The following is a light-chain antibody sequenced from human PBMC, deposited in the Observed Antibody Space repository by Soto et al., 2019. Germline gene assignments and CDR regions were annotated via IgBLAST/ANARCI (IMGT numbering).Light chain of an antibody. V-gene: IGKV3-11*01. CDR2: DAS. CDR1: QSVSSY. CDR3: QQRSNTLT. Sequence: EIVLTQSPATLSLSPGERATLSCRASQSVSSYLAWYQHKPGQAPRLLIYDASNRATGIPARFSGSGSGTDFALPISSLEPEDFGVYYCQQRSNTLTFGQGARLEIK. J-gene: IGKJ5*01.